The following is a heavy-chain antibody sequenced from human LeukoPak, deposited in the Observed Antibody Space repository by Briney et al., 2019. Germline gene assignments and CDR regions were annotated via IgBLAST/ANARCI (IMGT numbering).Heavy chain of an antibody. CDR2: ISDSGNT. Sequence: GGSLRLSCAASGFTLSSYAMSWVRQAPGKGLEWVSAISDSGNTYHADSVKGRFTISRDSSKNTLFLQMNRLRPEDAAVYYCAKDFWDIVVVPSAIPDYWGQGTLVTVSS. V-gene: IGHV3-23*01. D-gene: IGHD2-2*01. CDR1: GFTLSSYA. J-gene: IGHJ4*02. CDR3: AKDFWDIVVVPSAIPDY.